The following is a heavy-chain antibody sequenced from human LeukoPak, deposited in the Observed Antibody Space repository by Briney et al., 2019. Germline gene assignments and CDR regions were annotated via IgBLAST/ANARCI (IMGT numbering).Heavy chain of an antibody. Sequence: PSETLSLTCAVYGGSFSGYYWSWIRQPPGKGLEWIGEINHSGSTNYNPSLKSRVTISVDMSKNQFSLKLSSVTAADTAVYYCARGVVVIGYQYWGQGTLVTVSS. J-gene: IGHJ4*02. V-gene: IGHV4-34*01. CDR3: ARGVVVIGYQY. D-gene: IGHD3-22*01. CDR2: INHSGST. CDR1: GGSFSGYY.